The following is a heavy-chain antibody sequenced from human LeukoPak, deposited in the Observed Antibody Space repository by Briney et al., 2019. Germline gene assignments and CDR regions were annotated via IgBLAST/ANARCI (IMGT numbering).Heavy chain of an antibody. CDR2: ISSSGSTI. CDR3: ARAPPAQGSYYYMDV. V-gene: IGHV3-11*04. CDR1: GFTFSDYY. J-gene: IGHJ6*03. Sequence: SGGSLRLSCAASGFTFSDYYMTWIRQAPGRGLEWVSYISSSGSTIYYADSVKGRFTISRDNAKNSLYLQMNSLRAEDTAVYYCARAPPAQGSYYYMDVWGKGTTVTVSS.